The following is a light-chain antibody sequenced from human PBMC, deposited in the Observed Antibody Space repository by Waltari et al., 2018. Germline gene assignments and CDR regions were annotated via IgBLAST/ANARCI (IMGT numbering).Light chain of an antibody. V-gene: IGLV1-40*01. J-gene: IGLJ2*01. CDR1: SSNTGAGYD. CDR2: GNT. Sequence: QSVLTQPASVSGAPGQRVTISCTGSSSNTGAGYDVNWYQQLPGEAPKLLIYGNTNRPSGVPDRVSGSKSGTSASLAITGLRADDEADYYCQSYDSSLGGSVFGGGTKLTVL. CDR3: QSYDSSLGGSV.